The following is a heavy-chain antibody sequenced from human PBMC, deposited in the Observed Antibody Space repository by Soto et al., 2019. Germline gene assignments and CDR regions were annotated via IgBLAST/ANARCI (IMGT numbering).Heavy chain of an antibody. CDR3: ARGLIRYYFDY. D-gene: IGHD3-16*01. J-gene: IGHJ4*02. CDR2: IYYSGST. V-gene: IGHV4-59*12. Sequence: PSETLSLTCTVSGGSISSYYWSWIRQPPGKGLEWIGYIYYSGSTNYNPSLKSRVTISVDTSKNQFSLKLSSVTAADTAVYYCARGLIRYYFDYWGQGTLVTVSS. CDR1: GGSISSYY.